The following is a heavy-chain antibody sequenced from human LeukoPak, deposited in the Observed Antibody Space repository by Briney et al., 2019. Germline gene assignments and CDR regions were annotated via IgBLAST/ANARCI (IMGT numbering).Heavy chain of an antibody. CDR1: GFTSSSYA. J-gene: IGHJ4*02. CDR2: ISSNGGST. CDR3: VKSPIVATTFDY. D-gene: IGHD5-12*01. Sequence: GGSLRLSCSASGFTSSSYAMHWVRQAPGKGLEYVSAISSNGGSTYYADSVKGRFTISRDNSKNTLYLQMSSLRAEDTAVYYCVKSPIVATTFDYWGQGTLVIVSS. V-gene: IGHV3-64D*09.